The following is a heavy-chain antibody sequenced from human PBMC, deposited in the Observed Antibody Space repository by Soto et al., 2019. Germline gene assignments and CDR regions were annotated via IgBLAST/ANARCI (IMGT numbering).Heavy chain of an antibody. Sequence: QVQLQESGPGLVKPSQTLSLTCTVSGGSISRGGYYWSWIRQHPGRGLEWIGYIYYSGSTYYNPSLKSRVTISVDTSKNHSSLKLSSVTAADTAVYYCARDHQYSSSSGWFDPWGQGTLVTVSS. CDR1: GGSISRGGYY. D-gene: IGHD6-6*01. V-gene: IGHV4-31*03. CDR3: ARDHQYSSSSGWFDP. J-gene: IGHJ5*02. CDR2: IYYSGST.